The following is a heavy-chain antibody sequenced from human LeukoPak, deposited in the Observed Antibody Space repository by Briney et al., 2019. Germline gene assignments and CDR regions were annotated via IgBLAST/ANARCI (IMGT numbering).Heavy chain of an antibody. Sequence: PGGSLRLSCAASGFTFSSYWMHWVRQAPGKGLVWVSRISTDGTYTEYADSVKGRFTISRDNAKDTLYLQANSLRAEDTAVYYCAITVDCRATTDCYSYFHHWGQGTLVTVSS. J-gene: IGHJ1*01. CDR2: ISTDGTYT. D-gene: IGHD2-21*02. CDR3: AITVDCRATTDCYSYFHH. CDR1: GFTFSSYW. V-gene: IGHV3-74*03.